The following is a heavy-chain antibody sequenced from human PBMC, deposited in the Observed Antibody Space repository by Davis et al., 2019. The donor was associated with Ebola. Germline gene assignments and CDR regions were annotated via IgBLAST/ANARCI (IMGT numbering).Heavy chain of an antibody. D-gene: IGHD6-13*01. J-gene: IGHJ4*02. CDR3: ARHWAGYSSSWFFFDY. V-gene: IGHV4-31*03. Sequence: MPSETLSLTCTVSGGSISSGVYYWSWIRQHPGKGLEWIGYIYYSGSTYYNPSLKSRVTISVDTSKNQFSLKLSSVTAADTAVYYCARHWAGYSSSWFFFDYWGQGTLVTVSS. CDR2: IYYSGST. CDR1: GGSISSGVYY.